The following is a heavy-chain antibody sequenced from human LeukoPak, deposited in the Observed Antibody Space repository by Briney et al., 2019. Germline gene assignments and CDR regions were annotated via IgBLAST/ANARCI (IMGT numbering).Heavy chain of an antibody. V-gene: IGHV3-21*01. CDR2: ISSSSSYI. CDR3: ARDGRAYDSSGYYPDY. CDR1: GFTFSSYS. J-gene: IGHJ4*02. Sequence: GGSLRLSCAASGFTFSSYSMNWDRQAPGKGLEWVSSISSSSSYIYYADSVKGRFTISRDNAKNSLYLQMNSLRAEDTAMYYCARDGRAYDSSGYYPDYWGQGTLVTVSS. D-gene: IGHD3-22*01.